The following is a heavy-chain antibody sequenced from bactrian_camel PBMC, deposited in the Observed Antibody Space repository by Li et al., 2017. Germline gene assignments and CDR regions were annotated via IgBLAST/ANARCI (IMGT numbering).Heavy chain of an antibody. Sequence: DVQLVESGGGLVQPGGSLRLSCAASGFTFSWYAMSWVRQAPGKGLESVSGINSGSTYYADSVKGRFTISRDNAKNTLYLQMSNLKPEDTAMYYCAAQPRSCWLRMYEDGYNYWGQGTQVTVS. CDR3: AAQPRSCWLRMYEDGYNY. CDR1: GFTFSWYA. CDR2: INSGST. D-gene: IGHD1*01. J-gene: IGHJ4*01. V-gene: IGHV3S31*01.